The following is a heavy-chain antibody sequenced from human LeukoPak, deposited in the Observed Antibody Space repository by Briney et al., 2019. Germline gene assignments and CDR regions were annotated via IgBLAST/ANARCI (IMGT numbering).Heavy chain of an antibody. D-gene: IGHD3-3*01. J-gene: IGHJ4*02. V-gene: IGHV4-34*01. CDR2: INHSGST. Sequence: SETLSLTCAVYGGSFSGYYWSCIRQPPGKGLEWIGEINHSGSTNYNPSLKSRVTISVDTSKNQFSLKLSSVTAADTAVYYCARQFINDYDFWSTRGPFDYWGQGTLVTVSS. CDR1: GGSFSGYY. CDR3: ARQFINDYDFWSTRGPFDY.